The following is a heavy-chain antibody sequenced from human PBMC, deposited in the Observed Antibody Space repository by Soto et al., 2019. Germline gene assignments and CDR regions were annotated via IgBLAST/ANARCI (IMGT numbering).Heavy chain of an antibody. CDR1: GFTVSSYA. D-gene: IGHD3-16*02. CDR2: ISYDGSNK. Sequence: QVQLVESGGGVVQPGRSLRLSCAASGFTVSSYAMHWVRQAPGKGLEWVAVISYDGSNKYYADSVKGRFTISRDNSKNTLYLQMNSLRVEDTSVYYCARDLSWGQGTLVTVSS. CDR3: ARDLS. J-gene: IGHJ4*02. V-gene: IGHV3-30-3*01.